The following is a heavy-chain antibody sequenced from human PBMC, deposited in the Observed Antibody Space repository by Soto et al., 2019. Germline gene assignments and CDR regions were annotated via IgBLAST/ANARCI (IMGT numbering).Heavy chain of an antibody. Sequence: QVQLQESGQRLVKPSQTLSLTCTVSGGSIRNDNFYWSYLRQRPGKGLEWIGYISYSGFTFYPPSLKSRVVLSVDPSNNQFSLILNSVTPADTAVYYCARDLKGTVTGRGAFGVWGRETLVTDSS. CDR3: ARDLKGTVTGRGAFGV. CDR1: GGSIRNDNFY. V-gene: IGHV4-31*03. J-gene: IGHJ3*01. CDR2: ISYSGFT. D-gene: IGHD6-19*01.